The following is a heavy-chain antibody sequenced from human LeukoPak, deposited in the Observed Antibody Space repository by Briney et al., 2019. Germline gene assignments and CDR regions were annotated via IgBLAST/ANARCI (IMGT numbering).Heavy chain of an antibody. CDR3: ARTIKYYESTSYFSDAFDI. D-gene: IGHD3-22*01. J-gene: IGHJ3*02. Sequence: GSLRLSCAASGFTFSTYAMNWVRQAPGKGLEYVSAISSNGGNTYYANSVKGRFTISRDNSKNTLYLQMGSLRAEDMAVYYCARTIKYYESTSYFSDAFDIWGQGTMVTVSS. V-gene: IGHV3-64*01. CDR1: GFTFSTYA. CDR2: ISSNGGNT.